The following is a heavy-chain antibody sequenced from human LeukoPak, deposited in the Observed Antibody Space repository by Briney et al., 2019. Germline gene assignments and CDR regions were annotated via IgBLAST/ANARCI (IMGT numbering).Heavy chain of an antibody. CDR3: ARVGGDGYSHLEAFDI. V-gene: IGHV4-61*05. D-gene: IGHD5-24*01. Sequence: PSETLSLTCTVSGGSISSSSYYWGWIRQPPGKGLEWIGYIYYSGRTNYNFSLNSRVTISVDTSKSQFSLKLTSVTAADTAVYYCARVGGDGYSHLEAFDIWGQGTMVTVSS. CDR2: IYYSGRT. CDR1: GGSISSSSYY. J-gene: IGHJ3*02.